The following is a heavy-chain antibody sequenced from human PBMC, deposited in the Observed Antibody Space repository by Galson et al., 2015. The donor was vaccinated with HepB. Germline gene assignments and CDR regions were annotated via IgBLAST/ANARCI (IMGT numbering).Heavy chain of an antibody. D-gene: IGHD1-26*01. CDR1: GGTFSSYA. Sequence: SVKVSCKASGGTFSSYAISWVRQAPGQGLEWMGRIIPILGIANYAQKFQGRVTITADKSTSTAYMELSSLRSEDTAVYYCARDSEVGATGYWGQGTLVTVSS. CDR2: IIPILGIA. CDR3: ARDSEVGATGY. J-gene: IGHJ4*02. V-gene: IGHV1-69*04.